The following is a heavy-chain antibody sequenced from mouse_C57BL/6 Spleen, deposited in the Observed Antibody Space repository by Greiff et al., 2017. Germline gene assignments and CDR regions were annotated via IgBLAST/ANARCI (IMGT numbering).Heavy chain of an antibody. CDR3: ASLYGRGAMDY. J-gene: IGHJ4*01. V-gene: IGHV1-69*01. Sequence: VQLQQPGAELVMPGASVKLSCKASGYTFTSYWMHWVKQRPGQGLEWIGEIDPSDSYTNYNQKFKGKSTLTVDKSSSTAYMQLSSLTSADSAVYYCASLYGRGAMDYWGQGTSVTVSS. CDR1: GYTFTSYW. CDR2: IDPSDSYT. D-gene: IGHD2-1*01.